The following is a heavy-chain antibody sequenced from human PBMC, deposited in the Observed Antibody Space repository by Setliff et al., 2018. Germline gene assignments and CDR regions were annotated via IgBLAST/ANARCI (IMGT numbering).Heavy chain of an antibody. V-gene: IGHV4-59*12. CDR2: IYYSGST. CDR3: ARTYNFWSGYFDY. J-gene: IGHJ4*02. Sequence: SETLSLTCTVSGGSISSYYWSWIRQPPGKGLEWIGYIYYSGSTNNNPSLKSRVTISVDTSKNQFSLKLSSVTAADTAVYYCARTYNFWSGYFDYWGQGTLVTVSS. D-gene: IGHD3-3*01. CDR1: GGSISSYY.